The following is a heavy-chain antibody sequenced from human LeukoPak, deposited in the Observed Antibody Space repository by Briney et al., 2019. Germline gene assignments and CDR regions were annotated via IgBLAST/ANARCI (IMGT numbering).Heavy chain of an antibody. CDR1: GYTLTELS. CDR2: FDPEDGET. J-gene: IGHJ4*02. V-gene: IGHV1-24*01. Sequence: ASVKVSCKVSGYTLTELSMHWVRQAPGKGLEWMGGFDPEDGETIYAQKFQGRVTMTEDTSTDTAYMELSSLRSEDTAVYYCATGGVRGITIAVAGIWAGDFNYWGQGTLVTVSS. CDR3: ATGGVRGITIAVAGIWAGDFNY. D-gene: IGHD6-19*01.